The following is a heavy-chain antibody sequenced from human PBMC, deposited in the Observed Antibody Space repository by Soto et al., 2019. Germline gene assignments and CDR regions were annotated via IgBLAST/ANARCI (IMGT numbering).Heavy chain of an antibody. CDR2: IYHSGST. CDR3: ARSIAAAGTGYFQH. Sequence: TLSLTCAVSGGSISSCGYSWIWIRQPPGKGLEWIGYIYHSGSTYYNPSLKSRVTISVDRSKNQFSLKLSSVTAADTAVYYCARSIAAAGTGYFQHWGQGTLVTVSS. D-gene: IGHD6-13*01. CDR1: GGSISSCGYS. J-gene: IGHJ1*01. V-gene: IGHV4-30-2*01.